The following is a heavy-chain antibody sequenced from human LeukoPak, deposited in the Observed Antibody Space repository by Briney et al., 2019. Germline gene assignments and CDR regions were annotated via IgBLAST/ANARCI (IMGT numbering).Heavy chain of an antibody. V-gene: IGHV4-39*07. CDR2: IYYSGNT. D-gene: IGHD2-2*01. CDR1: GGSISSTHYY. J-gene: IGHJ5*02. Sequence: SETLSLTCTVSGGSISSTHYYWGWIRQPPGKGLEWIGSIYYSGNTYYNPSLKSRVTISVDTPKNQFSLKLSSVTAADTAVYYCAREDIVVVPAAMKTNNWFDPWGQGTLVTVSS. CDR3: AREDIVVVPAAMKTNNWFDP.